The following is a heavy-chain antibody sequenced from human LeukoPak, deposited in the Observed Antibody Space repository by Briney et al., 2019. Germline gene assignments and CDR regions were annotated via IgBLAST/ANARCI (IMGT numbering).Heavy chain of an antibody. Sequence: SETLSLTCAVYGGSFSGYYWSWIRQPPGKGLEWIGEINHSGSTNYNPYLKSRVTISVDTSKNQFSLKLSSVTAADTAVYYCATRPYYDILTGYRYYFDYWGQGTLVTVSS. CDR3: ATRPYYDILTGYRYYFDY. D-gene: IGHD3-9*01. V-gene: IGHV4-34*01. CDR2: INHSGST. CDR1: GGSFSGYY. J-gene: IGHJ4*02.